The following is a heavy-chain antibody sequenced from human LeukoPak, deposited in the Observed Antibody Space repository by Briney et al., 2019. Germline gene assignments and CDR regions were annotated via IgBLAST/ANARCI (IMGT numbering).Heavy chain of an antibody. V-gene: IGHV3-21*01. Sequence: GGSLRLSCAASGFTFSSYSMNWVRQAPGKGLEWVSSISSSSSYIYYADSVKGRFTISRDNAKNSLYLQMNSLRAEDTAVYYCARSNDYGGPGAFDIWGQGTMVTVSS. D-gene: IGHD4-23*01. J-gene: IGHJ3*02. CDR1: GFTFSSYS. CDR3: ARSNDYGGPGAFDI. CDR2: ISSSSSYI.